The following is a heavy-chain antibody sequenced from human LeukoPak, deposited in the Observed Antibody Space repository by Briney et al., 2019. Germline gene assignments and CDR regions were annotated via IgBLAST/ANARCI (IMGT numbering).Heavy chain of an antibody. J-gene: IGHJ3*02. CDR3: ARVAAAGVGVAFDI. D-gene: IGHD6-13*01. Sequence: PSETLSLTCTVSGGSISSYYWSWIRQPPGKGLEWIGYIYYSGSTNYNPSLKSRVTISVDTSKNQFSLKLSSVTAADTAVHYCARVAAAGVGVAFDIWGQGTMVTVSS. CDR2: IYYSGST. CDR1: GGSISSYY. V-gene: IGHV4-59*01.